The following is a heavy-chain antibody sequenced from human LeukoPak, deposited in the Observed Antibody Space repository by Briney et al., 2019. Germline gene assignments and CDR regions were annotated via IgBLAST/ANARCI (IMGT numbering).Heavy chain of an antibody. Sequence: SQTLSLTCAISGGSVSSKSVAWYWIRQSPSRGLEWLGRTYYRSKWYSDYEVSVKSRITINADASKNQFSLQLNSVTPEDTAVYYCARDPDPFSRLSVFDIWGKGTMVTVSS. CDR1: GGSVSSKSVA. CDR2: TYYRSKWYS. CDR3: ARDPDPFSRLSVFDI. J-gene: IGHJ3*02. V-gene: IGHV6-1*01. D-gene: IGHD3-16*02.